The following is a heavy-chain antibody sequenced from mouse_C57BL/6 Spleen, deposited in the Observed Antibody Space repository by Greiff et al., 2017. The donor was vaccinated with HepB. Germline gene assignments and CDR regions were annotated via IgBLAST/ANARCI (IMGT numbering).Heavy chain of an antibody. CDR3: ARERGFDY. CDR2: INPSTGGT. J-gene: IGHJ2*01. V-gene: IGHV1-42*01. Sequence: EVQQVESGPELVKPGASVKISCKASGYSFTGYYMNWVKQSPEKSLEWIGEINPSTGGTTYNQKFKAKATLTVDKSSSTAYMQLKSLTSEDSAVYYCARERGFDYWGQGTTLTVSS. CDR1: GYSFTGYY.